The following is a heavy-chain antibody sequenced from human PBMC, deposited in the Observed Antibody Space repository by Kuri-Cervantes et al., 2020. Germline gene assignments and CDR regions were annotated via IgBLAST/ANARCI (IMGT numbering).Heavy chain of an antibody. CDR3: ARDVPYYDFWSGWEPSYYYYGMDV. CDR1: GYTFTGYY. D-gene: IGHD3-3*01. J-gene: IGHJ6*02. CDR2: INPNSGGT. Sequence: ASVKVSCKASGYTFTGYYMHWVRQAPGQGLEWMGWINPNSGGTNYAQKFQGRVTMTRDTSISTAYMELSRLRSDDTAVYYCARDVPYYDFWSGWEPSYYYYGMDVWGQRTTVTVSS. V-gene: IGHV1-2*02.